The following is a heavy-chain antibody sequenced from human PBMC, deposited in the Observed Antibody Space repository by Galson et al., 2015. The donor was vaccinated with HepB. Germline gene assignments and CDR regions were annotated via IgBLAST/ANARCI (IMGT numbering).Heavy chain of an antibody. J-gene: IGHJ4*02. CDR2: ISYDGSNK. CDR3: ARDRPGYYGSGSYGDFDY. CDR1: GFTFSNYA. V-gene: IGHV3-30-3*01. Sequence: SLRLSCAASGFTFSNYAMHWVRQAPGKGLEWVALISYDGSNKYYADPVKGRFTISRDNSKNTLYLQMNSLRTEDTAVYYCARDRPGYYGSGSYGDFDYWGQGTLVTVSS. D-gene: IGHD3-10*01.